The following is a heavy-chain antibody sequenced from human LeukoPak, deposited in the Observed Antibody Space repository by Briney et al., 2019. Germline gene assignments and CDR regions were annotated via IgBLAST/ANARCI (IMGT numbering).Heavy chain of an antibody. CDR3: ARGGGIVVVPAAGSFDP. D-gene: IGHD2-2*01. CDR2: IYHSGST. J-gene: IGHJ5*02. Sequence: SETLSHTCTVSGYSISSGYYWGWIRQPPGKGLEWIGGIYHSGSTYYNPSLKSRVTISVDTSKNQFSLKLSSVTAADTAVYYCARGGGIVVVPAAGSFDPWGQGTLVTVSS. V-gene: IGHV4-38-2*02. CDR1: GYSISSGYY.